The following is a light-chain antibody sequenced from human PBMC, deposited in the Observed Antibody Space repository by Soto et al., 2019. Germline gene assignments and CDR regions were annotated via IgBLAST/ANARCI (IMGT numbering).Light chain of an antibody. CDR3: HHDNNWPRT. CDR2: GAA. CDR1: QSVASN. Sequence: DIVMTQSPATLSVSPGERATLSCRASQSVASNLAWYQQRTGHAPRLLIYGAATRATGVPVRFSGSGSGTYFTLTISSLPSEDFAVYYCHHDNNWPRTFGGGTKVEIK. V-gene: IGKV3-15*01. J-gene: IGKJ4*01.